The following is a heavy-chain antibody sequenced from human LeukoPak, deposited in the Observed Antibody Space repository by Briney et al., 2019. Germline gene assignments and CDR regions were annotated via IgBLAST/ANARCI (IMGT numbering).Heavy chain of an antibody. D-gene: IGHD3-22*01. Sequence: PSETLSLTCTVSGGSISSYYWSWIRQPPGKGLEWIGYIYYSGSTNYNPSLKSRVTISVDTSKNQFSLNLSSVTAADTAVYYCARENYYDSSVAYWGQGTLVTVSS. CDR1: GGSISSYY. V-gene: IGHV4-59*01. CDR3: ARENYYDSSVAY. CDR2: IYYSGST. J-gene: IGHJ4*02.